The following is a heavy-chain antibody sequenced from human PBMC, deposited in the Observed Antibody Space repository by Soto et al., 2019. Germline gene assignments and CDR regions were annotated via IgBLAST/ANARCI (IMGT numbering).Heavy chain of an antibody. CDR2: ISSSGSSI. J-gene: IGHJ6*02. CDR1: GLTFSDCY. V-gene: IGHV3-11*01. D-gene: IGHD3-10*01. CDR3: ARVRFGEWGYAMEV. Sequence: QVQLVESGGGLVKPGGSLRLSCAASGLTFSDCYMNWIRQAPGKGLEWVSYISSSGSSINYAGSVKGRFTISRDNAKNSLYLQMNSLRAEATAMYYCARVRFGEWGYAMEVWGQGTTVIVSS.